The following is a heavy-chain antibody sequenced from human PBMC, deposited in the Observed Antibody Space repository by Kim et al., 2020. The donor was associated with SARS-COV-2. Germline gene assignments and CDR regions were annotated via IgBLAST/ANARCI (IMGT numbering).Heavy chain of an antibody. D-gene: IGHD2-21*02. V-gene: IGHV1-8*02. CDR1: GYTFTSYD. CDR2: MNPNSGNT. Sequence: ASVKVSCKASGYTFTSYDINWVRQATGQGLEWMGWMNPNSGNTGYAQKFQGRVTMTRNTSISTAYMELSSLRSEDTAVYYCARADELAYCGGDCYAFDYWGQGTLVTVSS. J-gene: IGHJ4*02. CDR3: ARADELAYCGGDCYAFDY.